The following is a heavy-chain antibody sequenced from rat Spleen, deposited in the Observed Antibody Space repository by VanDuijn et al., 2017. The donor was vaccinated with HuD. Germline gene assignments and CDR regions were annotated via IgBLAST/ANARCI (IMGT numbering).Heavy chain of an antibody. J-gene: IGHJ3*01. Sequence: EVQLVESGGGLVQPGRSLKLSCVASGFTFNKFWMTWIRQAPGKGLEWIATITHIGGSTFYPDSVRGRFTISRDNAKSTLYLQMDSLRSEDTAPYYCTTERYPPFAYWGQGTLVTVSS. CDR2: ITHIGGST. D-gene: IGHD1-5*01. V-gene: IGHV5-31*01. CDR3: TTERYPPFAY. CDR1: GFTFNKFW.